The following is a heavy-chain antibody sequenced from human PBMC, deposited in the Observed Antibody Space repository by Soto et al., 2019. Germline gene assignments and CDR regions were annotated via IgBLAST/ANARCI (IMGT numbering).Heavy chain of an antibody. D-gene: IGHD2-8*01. Sequence: QVQLVQSGAEVKKPGSSVKVSCKASGDVFRSYGINWVRQAPGHGLEWMGGIIPISGTTNYAQKFQGRVAITADESTDTVYMELSRLRSEDTAVYFCARVRCFNGLCHTADYGMDVWGQGTTVTVSS. V-gene: IGHV1-69*01. CDR1: GDVFRSYG. J-gene: IGHJ6*02. CDR3: ARVRCFNGLCHTADYGMDV. CDR2: IIPISGTT.